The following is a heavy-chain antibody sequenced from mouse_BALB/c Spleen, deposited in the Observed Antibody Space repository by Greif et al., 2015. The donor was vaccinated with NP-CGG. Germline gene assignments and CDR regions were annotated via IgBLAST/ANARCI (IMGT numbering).Heavy chain of an antibody. Sequence: VQLQQPGAELVKPGASVKLSCTASGFNIKDTYMHWVKQRPEQGLEWIGRIDPANGNTKYDPKFQGKATITADTSSNTAYLQLSSLTPEDTAVYYCANWDWYFDVWGAGTTVTVSS. D-gene: IGHD4-1*01. CDR3: ANWDWYFDV. CDR2: IDPANGNT. V-gene: IGHV14-3*02. CDR1: GFNIKDTY. J-gene: IGHJ1*01.